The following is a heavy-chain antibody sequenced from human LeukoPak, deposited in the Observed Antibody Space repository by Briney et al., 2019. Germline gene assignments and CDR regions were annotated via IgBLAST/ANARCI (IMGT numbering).Heavy chain of an antibody. V-gene: IGHV3-64*02. CDR3: VRAGYTSGWFLDD. CDR2: INTDVDST. Sequence: GGSLRLSWAAAGFTFSTYAFHWVRPAPGAELGYVSSINTDVDSTMYAEFVRGRFTIARDNSRNTIYLQMGTLRIEDTAVYYCVRAGYTSGWFLDDWGRGTLVTVSS. D-gene: IGHD6-19*01. CDR1: GFTFSTYA. J-gene: IGHJ4*02.